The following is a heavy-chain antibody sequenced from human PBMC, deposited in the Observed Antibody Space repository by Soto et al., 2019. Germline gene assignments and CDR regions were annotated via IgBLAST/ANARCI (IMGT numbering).Heavy chain of an antibody. CDR1: GFTFSSYW. CDR2: INSDGSST. Sequence: GGSLRLSCAASGFTFSSYWMHWVRQAPGKGLVWVSRINSDGSSTSYADSVKGRFTISRDNAKNTLYLQMNSLRAEDTAVYYCVRTSLVVSAATREDYWGQGTLVTVSS. J-gene: IGHJ4*02. V-gene: IGHV3-74*01. CDR3: VRTSLVVSAATREDY. D-gene: IGHD2-15*01.